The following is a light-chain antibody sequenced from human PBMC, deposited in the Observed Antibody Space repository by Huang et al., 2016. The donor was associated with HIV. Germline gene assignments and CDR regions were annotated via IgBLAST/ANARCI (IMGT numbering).Light chain of an antibody. CDR3: QQYDNWPPTWT. CDR2: GES. CDR1: QSVNTN. J-gene: IGKJ1*01. Sequence: EIILTQSPVTLSVSPGDRATLSCRASQSVNTNLAWFQQKPGRTPRLLIYGESTRATDIPARFSGSGSGTEFTLTIDPLQSEDFAIYYCQQYDNWPPTWTFGQGTRVDIK. V-gene: IGKV3-15*01.